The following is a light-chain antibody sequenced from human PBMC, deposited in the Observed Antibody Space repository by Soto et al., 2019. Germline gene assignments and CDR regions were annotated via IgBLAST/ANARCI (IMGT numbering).Light chain of an antibody. CDR2: EVT. J-gene: IGLJ3*02. CDR3: TSYTSNNTVL. Sequence: QSALTQPASVSGSPGQSITISCTGTSSDVGTYNYVSWYQHHPGKAPKLMIYEVTNRPSGVSNRFSGSKSGNTASLTISGLQAEDEAHYHCTSYTSNNTVLFGGGTKLTVL. V-gene: IGLV2-14*01. CDR1: SSDVGTYNY.